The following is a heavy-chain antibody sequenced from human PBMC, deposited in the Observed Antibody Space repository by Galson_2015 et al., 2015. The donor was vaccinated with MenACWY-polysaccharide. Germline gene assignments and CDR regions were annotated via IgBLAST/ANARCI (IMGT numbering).Heavy chain of an antibody. Sequence: SVKVSCKASGYTFTSSDINWVRQAAGQGLEWMGWTTASSGNAVYAQTFQDRVTLTRDTSTSTVYMELSSLRSEDTGVYYCATGAGVVGDYWGQGTLGTVSS. CDR1: GYTFTSSD. J-gene: IGHJ4*02. V-gene: IGHV1-8*01. CDR3: ATGAGVVGDY. D-gene: IGHD2-15*01. CDR2: TTASSGNA.